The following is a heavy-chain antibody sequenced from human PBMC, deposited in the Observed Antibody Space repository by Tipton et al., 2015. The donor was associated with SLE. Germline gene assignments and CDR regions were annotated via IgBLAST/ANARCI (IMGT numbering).Heavy chain of an antibody. CDR3: ARGRAVAGPPYYYYGMDV. CDR2: IYYSGST. Sequence: TLSLTCTVSGGSISSGGYYWSWIRQHPGKGLEWIGYIYYSGSTYYNPSLKSRVTISVDTSKNQFSLKLSSVTAADTAVYYCARGRAVAGPPYYYYGMDVWGQGTTVTVSS. CDR1: GGSISSGGYY. D-gene: IGHD6-19*01. J-gene: IGHJ6*02. V-gene: IGHV4-31*03.